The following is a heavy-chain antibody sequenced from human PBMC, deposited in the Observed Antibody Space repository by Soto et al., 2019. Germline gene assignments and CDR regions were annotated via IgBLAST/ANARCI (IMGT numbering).Heavy chain of an antibody. CDR1: GFTFSNYA. J-gene: IGHJ4*02. D-gene: IGHD6-6*01. CDR3: AKQVRDGTSSPYYFDY. CDR2: ISSAVNT. V-gene: IGHV3-23*01. Sequence: GESLRLSCAGSGFTFSNYAMSWVRQAPGKGLEWVSAISSAVNTYYADSVKGRFTISRDNSKNTLSLQMNSLRAEDTAVYYCAKQVRDGTSSPYYFDYWGQGTLVTVSS.